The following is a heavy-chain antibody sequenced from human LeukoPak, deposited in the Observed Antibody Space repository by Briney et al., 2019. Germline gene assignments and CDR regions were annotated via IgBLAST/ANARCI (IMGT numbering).Heavy chain of an antibody. CDR3: ARSAGDYEDAFDI. V-gene: IGHV4-38-2*01. D-gene: IGHD4-17*01. CDR1: GYSISSGYY. CDR2: IYHSGST. J-gene: IGHJ3*02. Sequence: SETLSLTCAVSGYSISSGYYWGWIRQPPGKGLEWIGSIYHSGSTYYNPSLKSRHTISVDTSKNQFSLKLSSVTAADTAVYYCARSAGDYEDAFDIWGQGTMVTVSS.